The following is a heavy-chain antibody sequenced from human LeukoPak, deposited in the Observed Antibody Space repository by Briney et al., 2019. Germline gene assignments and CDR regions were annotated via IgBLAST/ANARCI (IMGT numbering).Heavy chain of an antibody. V-gene: IGHV1-8*01. D-gene: IGHD6-13*01. CDR3: ARGGRSSWPWGNY. Sequence: ASVKVSCKASGYTFTSYDINWVRLATGQGLAWMGWMNPNSGNTGYAQKFRGRVTMTRNTSTSTAHMELSSLRSEDTAVYYCARGGRSSWPWGNYWGQGTLVTVSS. J-gene: IGHJ4*02. CDR1: GYTFTSYD. CDR2: MNPNSGNT.